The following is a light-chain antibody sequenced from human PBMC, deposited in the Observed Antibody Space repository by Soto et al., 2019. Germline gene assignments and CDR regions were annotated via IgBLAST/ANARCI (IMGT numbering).Light chain of an antibody. Sequence: EIVMTQSPATLSVSPGDRATLSCRASQSVGSNLAWYQQKPGQAPRLLIYDASTRATGIPARFSGSGSGTEFNLIISRLQSEGFAVYYCQQYINWPPYTFGRGTNLEIK. CDR2: DAS. V-gene: IGKV3-15*01. J-gene: IGKJ2*01. CDR1: QSVGSN. CDR3: QQYINWPPYT.